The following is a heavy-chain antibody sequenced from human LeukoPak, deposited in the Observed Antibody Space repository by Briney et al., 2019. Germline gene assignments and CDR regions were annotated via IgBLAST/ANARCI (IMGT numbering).Heavy chain of an antibody. V-gene: IGHV3-66*01. J-gene: IGHJ4*02. CDR3: ARDEVTHEGGYFDY. Sequence: GGSLRLSCAASGFTVSSNYMSWVRQAPGKGLEWLSIIYSGGGTQYADSVKGRFTISRDNSKNTVYLQVNNLRAEDTAVYYCARDEVTHEGGYFDYWGQGTLVTVSS. CDR2: IYSGGGT. D-gene: IGHD2-21*02. CDR1: GFTVSSNY.